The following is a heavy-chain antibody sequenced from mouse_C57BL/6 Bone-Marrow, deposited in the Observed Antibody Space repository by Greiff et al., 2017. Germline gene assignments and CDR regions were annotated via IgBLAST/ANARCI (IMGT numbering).Heavy chain of an antibody. J-gene: IGHJ4*01. D-gene: IGHD2-2*01. CDR2: ISSGGSYT. V-gene: IGHV5-6*01. CDR3: ASPYGYDGGSYAMDY. CDR1: GFTFSSYG. Sequence: EVQLQESGGDLVKPGGSLKLSCAASGFTFSSYGMSWVRQTPDKRLEWVATISSGGSYTYYPDSVKGRFTISRDNAKNTLYLQMSSLKSEDTAMYYGASPYGYDGGSYAMDYWGQGTSVTVSS.